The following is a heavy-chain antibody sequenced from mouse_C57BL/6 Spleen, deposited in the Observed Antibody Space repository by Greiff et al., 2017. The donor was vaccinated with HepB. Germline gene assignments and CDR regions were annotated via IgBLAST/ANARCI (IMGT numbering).Heavy chain of an antibody. J-gene: IGHJ1*03. CDR2: ISYDGSN. D-gene: IGHD1-1*01. Sequence: EVQLVESGPALVKPSQSLSLTCSVTGYSITSGYYWNWIRQFPGNKLEWMGYISYDGSNNYNPSLKNRISITRDTSKNQFFLKLNSVTTEDTATYDCARYYGSSWYFDVWGTGTTVTVSS. V-gene: IGHV3-6*01. CDR3: ARYYGSSWYFDV. CDR1: GYSITSGYY.